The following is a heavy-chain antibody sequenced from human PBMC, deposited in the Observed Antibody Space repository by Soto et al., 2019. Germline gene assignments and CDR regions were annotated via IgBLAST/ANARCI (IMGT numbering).Heavy chain of an antibody. J-gene: IGHJ4*02. CDR2: IDPSDSYI. CDR1: GYTFSGHW. D-gene: IGHD6-19*01. Sequence: PGESLKISCKTSGYTFSGHWISWVRQVPGKGLQWMGNIDPSDSYINYNPAFRGHVTFSVDKSSSTAYLHWRSLGPSGTAIYYCARHGAAIWLGYWGQGTLVTVSS. V-gene: IGHV5-10-1*01. CDR3: ARHGAAIWLGY.